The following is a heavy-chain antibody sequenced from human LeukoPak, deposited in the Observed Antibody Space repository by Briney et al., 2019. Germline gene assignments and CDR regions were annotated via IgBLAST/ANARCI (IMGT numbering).Heavy chain of an antibody. CDR1: GGSISSGGCY. V-gene: IGHV4-61*02. CDR3: ARGFSRWGYYYYMDV. D-gene: IGHD6-13*01. Sequence: SETLSLTCTVSGGSISSGGCYWSWIRQPAGKGLEWIGRIYTSGSTNYNPSLKSRVTISVDTSKNQFSLKLSSVTAADTAVYYCARGFSRWGYYYYMDVWGKGTTVTVSS. CDR2: IYTSGST. J-gene: IGHJ6*03.